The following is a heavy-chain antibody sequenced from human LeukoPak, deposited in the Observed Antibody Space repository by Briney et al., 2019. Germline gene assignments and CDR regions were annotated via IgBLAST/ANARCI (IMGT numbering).Heavy chain of an antibody. Sequence: GESLRLSCAASGFSVRTNYMSWVRQAPGKGVEWVSVIYSGGSVRYADSVNGRFTISRDNSGDTLHLQMTSLRVDDTAVYYCVRAVHHLFYSDSSGYYGDAFDVWGQGTVVTVPS. CDR1: GFSVRTNY. D-gene: IGHD3-22*01. J-gene: IGHJ3*01. V-gene: IGHV3-53*01. CDR2: IYSGGSV. CDR3: VRAVHHLFYSDSSGYYGDAFDV.